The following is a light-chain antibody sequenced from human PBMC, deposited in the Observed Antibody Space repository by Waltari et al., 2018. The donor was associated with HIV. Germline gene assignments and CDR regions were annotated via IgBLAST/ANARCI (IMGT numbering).Light chain of an antibody. V-gene: IGLV1-47*01. J-gene: IGLJ3*02. CDR2: RNN. CDR1: SSNIGSNS. CDR3: AASDDSLSGWL. Sequence: QSELTQPPSVSGTPGQRVTISCSGSSSNIGSNSVYWYQQLPGTAPKPLISRNNQRPSGVPDRFSGSKSGTSASLAISGLRAEDEADYFCAASDDSLSGWLFGGGTKLTVL.